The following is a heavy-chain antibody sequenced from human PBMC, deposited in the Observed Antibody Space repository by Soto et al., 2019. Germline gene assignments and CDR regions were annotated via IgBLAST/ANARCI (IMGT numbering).Heavy chain of an antibody. Sequence: GGSLRLSCAASGFTFSSYGMHWVRQAPGKGLEWVAVISYDGSNKYYADSVKGRFTISRDNSKNTLYLQMNSLRAEDTAVYYCAKDIARLSSEYFQHWGQGT. CDR3: AKDIARLSSEYFQH. CDR1: GFTFSSYG. J-gene: IGHJ1*01. D-gene: IGHD6-13*01. CDR2: ISYDGSNK. V-gene: IGHV3-30*18.